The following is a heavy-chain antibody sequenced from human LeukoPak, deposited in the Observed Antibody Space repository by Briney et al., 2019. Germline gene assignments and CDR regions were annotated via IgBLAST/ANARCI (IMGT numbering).Heavy chain of an antibody. Sequence: SETLSLTCTVSGGSISSSRYYWGRIPQPPGKGIEWIGSIYYTGSTYFNPSLQSRITILLDTTKNRIPLKLSSVTAADTAVYYCSRGSYDILTGYSTLGEFWGQGTLVTVSS. V-gene: IGHV4-39*01. J-gene: IGHJ4*02. CDR3: SRGSYDILTGYSTLGEF. CDR1: GGSISSSRYY. CDR2: IYYTGST. D-gene: IGHD3-9*01.